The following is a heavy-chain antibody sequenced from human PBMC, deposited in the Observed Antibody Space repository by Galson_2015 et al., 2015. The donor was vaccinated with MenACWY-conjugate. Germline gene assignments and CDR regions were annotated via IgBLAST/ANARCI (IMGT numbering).Heavy chain of an antibody. Sequence: QSGAEVTKSGESLQISCPGYGYSFTPYWLGWVRQMPGKELEWMGIIFPADSDTRYSPSFQGQVTISADKSTSTAYLQWSSLRASDTSIYYCAMSTATGWYVRLDSWGQGTLVTVSS. CDR1: GYSFTPYW. CDR2: IFPADSDT. CDR3: AMSTATGWYVRLDS. J-gene: IGHJ4*02. D-gene: IGHD6-19*01. V-gene: IGHV5-51*01.